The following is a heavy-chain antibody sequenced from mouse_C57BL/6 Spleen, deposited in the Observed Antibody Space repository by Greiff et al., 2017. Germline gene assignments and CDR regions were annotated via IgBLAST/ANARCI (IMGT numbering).Heavy chain of an antibody. CDR2: INPNYGTT. D-gene: IGHD2-1*01. CDR1: GYSFTDYN. V-gene: IGHV1-39*01. CDR3: ARSGFDGNFYYFDY. Sequence: EVKLQESGPELVKPGASVKISCKASGYSFTDYNMNWVKQSNGKSLEWIGVINPNYGTTSYNQKFKGKATLTVDQSSSTAYIQLNSLTSEDSAVYYCARSGFDGNFYYFDYWGPGTTLTVSS. J-gene: IGHJ2*01.